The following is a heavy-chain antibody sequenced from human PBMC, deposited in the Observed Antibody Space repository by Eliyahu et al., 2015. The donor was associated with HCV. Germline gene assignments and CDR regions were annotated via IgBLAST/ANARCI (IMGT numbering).Heavy chain of an antibody. Sequence: QVQLVESGGGVVQPGRSLRLSCAASGFTFSRYGMHWVRQAPGKGLEWVAVIWFDGSNKYQADSVKGRFTISRDNSKNTLYLQMNSLRAEDTAVYYCARGGQNDAFDIWGQGTMVTVSS. CDR2: IWFDGSNK. D-gene: IGHD3-10*01. V-gene: IGHV3-33*01. CDR1: GFTFSRYG. J-gene: IGHJ3*02. CDR3: ARGGQNDAFDI.